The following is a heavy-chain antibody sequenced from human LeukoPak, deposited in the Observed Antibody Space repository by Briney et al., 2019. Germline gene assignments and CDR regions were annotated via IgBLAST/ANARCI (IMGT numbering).Heavy chain of an antibody. J-gene: IGHJ4*02. CDR2: IWYDGSNK. D-gene: IGHD3-22*01. Sequence: PGRSLRLSCGASGFTFSSYAMHGVRQAAGKALEGGAVIWYDGSNKYYADSVKGRFTISRDNSKNTLYLQMNSLRAEDTAVYYCARDQGYYYDSSGYIYWGQGTLVTVSS. V-gene: IGHV3-33*08. CDR3: ARDQGYYYDSSGYIY. CDR1: GFTFSSYA.